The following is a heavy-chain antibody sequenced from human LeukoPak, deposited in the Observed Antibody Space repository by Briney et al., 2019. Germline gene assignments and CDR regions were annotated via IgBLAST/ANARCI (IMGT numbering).Heavy chain of an antibody. Sequence: GGSLRLSCAASGFTFSSYAMHWVRQAPGKGLEWVAVISYDGSNKYYADSVKGRFTISRDNSKNTLYLQMNSLRAEDTAVYYCAKSATVTPGYWGQGTLVTVSS. J-gene: IGHJ4*02. D-gene: IGHD4-17*01. CDR2: ISYDGSNK. CDR3: AKSATVTPGY. V-gene: IGHV3-30-3*02. CDR1: GFTFSSYA.